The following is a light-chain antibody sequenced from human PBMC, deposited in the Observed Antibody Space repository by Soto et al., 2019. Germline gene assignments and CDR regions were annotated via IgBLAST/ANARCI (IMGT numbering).Light chain of an antibody. CDR3: LQYGSSPYT. CDR2: GAS. J-gene: IGKJ2*01. CDR1: QSVSSSY. V-gene: IGKV3-20*01. Sequence: EIVLTQSPGTLSLSPGERATLSCRASQSVSSSYLAWYQQKPGQAPRLLIYGASSRATGIPDRFSGSGSGTDFTLTISRLEPEDFAVYYCLQYGSSPYTFGHGTKLEIK.